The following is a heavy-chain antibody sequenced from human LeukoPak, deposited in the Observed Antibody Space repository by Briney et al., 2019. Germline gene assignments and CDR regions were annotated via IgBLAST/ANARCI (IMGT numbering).Heavy chain of an antibody. J-gene: IGHJ3*02. CDR2: IYPGDSDT. CDR1: GYSFTSYW. CDR3: ARLFAFGELLTDALDI. V-gene: IGHV5-51*01. D-gene: IGHD3-10*01. Sequence: PGEFLKISCKGSGYSFTSYWIGWVRQMPGKGLEWMGIIYPGDSDTRYSPSFQGQVTISADKSISTAYLQWSSLKASDTAMYYCARLFAFGELLTDALDIWGQGTMVTVSS.